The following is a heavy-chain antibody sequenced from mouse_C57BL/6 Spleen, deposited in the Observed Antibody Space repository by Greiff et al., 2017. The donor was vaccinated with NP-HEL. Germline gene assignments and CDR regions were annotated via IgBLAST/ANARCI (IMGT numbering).Heavy chain of an antibody. J-gene: IGHJ4*01. Sequence: QVQLQQPGAELVKPGASVKLSCTASGYTFTSYWMPWVQQRPGQGLEWIGAIDPSDSYTNYHHNVKGQVTLTVDTSSSTPYMQLSSLTSEDSAVYYCARGGQLRPLAMDYWGQGTSVTVSS. CDR3: ARGGQLRPLAMDY. CDR2: IDPSDSYT. CDR1: GYTFTSYW. D-gene: IGHD3-2*02. V-gene: IGHV1-50*01.